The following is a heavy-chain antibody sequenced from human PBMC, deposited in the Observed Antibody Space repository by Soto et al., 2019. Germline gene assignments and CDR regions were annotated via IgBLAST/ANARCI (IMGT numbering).Heavy chain of an antibody. CDR3: GRESIAAAGTPDY. CDR1: GVSISSYY. D-gene: IGHD6-13*01. J-gene: IGHJ4*02. CDR2: IYYSGST. Sequence: PSETLSLTCTVSGVSISSYYWSWIRQPPGKGLEWIGYIYYSGSTNYNPSLKSRVTISVDTSKNQFSLKLSSVTAADTAVYYCGRESIAAAGTPDYWGQGTLVTVSS. V-gene: IGHV4-59*01.